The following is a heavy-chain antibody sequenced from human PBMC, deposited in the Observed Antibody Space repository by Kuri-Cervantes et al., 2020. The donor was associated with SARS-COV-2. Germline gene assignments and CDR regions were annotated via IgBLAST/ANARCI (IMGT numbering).Heavy chain of an antibody. J-gene: IGHJ4*02. CDR2: ISASNGNT. V-gene: IGHV1-18*01. Sequence: ASVKVSCKASGYTFTTYGISWVRQAPGQGLEWMGWISASNGNTNYAQSLQGRVTITTYSSTSTAYLELRNLRSDDTAVHYCAKAGAEVTSHFDYWGQGTLVTDSS. CDR1: GYTFTTYG. CDR3: AKAGAEVTSHFDY. D-gene: IGHD2-21*02.